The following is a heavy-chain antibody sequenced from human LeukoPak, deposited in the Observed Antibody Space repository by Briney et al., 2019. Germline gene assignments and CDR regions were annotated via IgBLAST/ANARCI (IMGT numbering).Heavy chain of an antibody. CDR1: GYTFTSYG. D-gene: IGHD5-18*01. Sequence: ASVKVSCKASGYTFTSYGISWARQATGQGLEWMGWMNPNSGNTGYAQKFQGRVTMTRNTSISTAYMELSSLRSEDTAVYYCARVWDLYSYDRLYYYYYGMDVWGQGTTVTVS. CDR2: MNPNSGNT. CDR3: ARVWDLYSYDRLYYYYYGMDV. V-gene: IGHV1-8*02. J-gene: IGHJ6*02.